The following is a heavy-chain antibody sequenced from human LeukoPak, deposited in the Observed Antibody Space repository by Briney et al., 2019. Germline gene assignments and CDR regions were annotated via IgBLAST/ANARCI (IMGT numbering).Heavy chain of an antibody. CDR3: ARDQEDWNYVLGVY. CDR2: ISSSSSTI. J-gene: IGHJ4*02. D-gene: IGHD1-7*01. V-gene: IGHV3-48*04. CDR1: EFTVSTNY. Sequence: GGSLRLSCVASEFTVSTNYMSWVRQAPGKGLEWVSYISSSSSTIYYADSVKGRITISRDNAKNSLYLQMNSLRAEDTAVYYCARDQEDWNYVLGVYWGQGTLVTVSS.